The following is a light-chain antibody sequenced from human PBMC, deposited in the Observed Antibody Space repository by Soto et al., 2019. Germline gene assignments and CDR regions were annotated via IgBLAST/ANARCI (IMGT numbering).Light chain of an antibody. J-gene: IGLJ2*01. V-gene: IGLV1-51*02. CDR2: EDN. CDR1: SSIIGNNY. Sequence: QSVLTQPPSVSAAPGQKVTISCSGSSSIIGNNYVSWYQQPPGTAPNLLIYEDNRRRSGIPDRFSGSKPGTSATLGITGLQTGDEADYYCATWDSSLSVVVFGGGTKVTVL. CDR3: ATWDSSLSVVV.